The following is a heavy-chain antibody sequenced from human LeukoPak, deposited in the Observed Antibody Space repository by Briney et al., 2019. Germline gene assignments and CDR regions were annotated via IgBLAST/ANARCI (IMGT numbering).Heavy chain of an antibody. CDR3: AQVVTAFLHR. CDR2: ISSNGGTT. CDR1: GFTFSSFD. V-gene: IGHV3-64D*09. D-gene: IGHD2-21*02. J-gene: IGHJ4*02. Sequence: GGSLRLSCSASGFTFSSFDMHWVRQAPGKGLEYVSRISSNGGTTYYADSLKGRFTISRDNSKNTLYHQMSSLRAEDTAVYYCAQVVTAFLHRWGQGTLVTVSS.